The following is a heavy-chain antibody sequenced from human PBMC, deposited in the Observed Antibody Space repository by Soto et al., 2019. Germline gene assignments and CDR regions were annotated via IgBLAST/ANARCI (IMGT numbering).Heavy chain of an antibody. J-gene: IGHJ4*02. CDR3: ANRNYYDSSGYTFDY. Sequence: EVQLLESGGGLVQPGGSLRLSCAASGFTFSSYAMSWVRQAPGKGLEWVSAISGSGGSTYYADSVTGRFTISRDNSKNTLYLQMNSLRAEDTAVYYCANRNYYDSSGYTFDYWGQGTLVTVSS. CDR1: GFTFSSYA. D-gene: IGHD3-22*01. V-gene: IGHV3-23*01. CDR2: ISGSGGST.